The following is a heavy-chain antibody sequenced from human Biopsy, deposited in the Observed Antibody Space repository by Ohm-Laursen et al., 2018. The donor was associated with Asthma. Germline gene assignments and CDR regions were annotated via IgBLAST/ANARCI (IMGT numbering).Heavy chain of an antibody. J-gene: IGHJ3*02. CDR3: VRDGTDDAFDI. V-gene: IGHV3-11*04. D-gene: IGHD1-1*01. Sequence: SLRLSCAASGFPFSDYYMSWIRQAPGKGLEWVSYISSSGTTIFNADSVKGRFTISRDNAKNSLYLQMNSLREEDTAVYYCVRDGTDDAFDIWGQGTVVSVSS. CDR2: ISSSGTTI. CDR1: GFPFSDYY.